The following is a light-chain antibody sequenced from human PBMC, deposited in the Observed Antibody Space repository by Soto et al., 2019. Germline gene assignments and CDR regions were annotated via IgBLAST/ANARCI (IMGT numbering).Light chain of an antibody. CDR2: DVS. V-gene: IGLV2-14*01. J-gene: IGLJ2*01. CDR1: SSDVGGYNY. CDR3: SSYTSSNTVV. Sequence: QSALTQPASVSGSPGQSITISCTGTSSDVGGYNYVSWYQQHPGKAPKLMTYDVSNRPSGVSNRFSGSKSGNTASLTISGLQAEDEADYYCSSYTSSNTVVFGGGTKLTVL.